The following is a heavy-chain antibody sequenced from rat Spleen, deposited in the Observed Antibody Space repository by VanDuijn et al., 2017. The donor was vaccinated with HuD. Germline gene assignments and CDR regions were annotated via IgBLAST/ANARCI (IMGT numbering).Heavy chain of an antibody. Sequence: EVQLVESGGGLVQPGRSLKLSCAASGFIFANYDMAWVRQAPTKGLEWVASITSSGGDTYYRDSVKGRFTMSRNNAGSTLYLQMDSLRSEDAATYYCTREGLDYAMGFAYWVQGTLVTVSS. CDR2: ITSSGGDT. J-gene: IGHJ3*01. D-gene: IGHD1-11*01. V-gene: IGHV5S23*01. CDR1: GFIFANYD. CDR3: TREGLDYAMGFAY.